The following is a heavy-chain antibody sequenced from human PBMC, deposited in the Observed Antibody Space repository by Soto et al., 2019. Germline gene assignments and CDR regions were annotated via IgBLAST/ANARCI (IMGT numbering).Heavy chain of an antibody. CDR2: ITSSSSYI. V-gene: IGHV3-21*01. J-gene: IGHJ4*02. CDR3: ARNGMATIPYCFDY. CDR1: GFTFRSYS. D-gene: IGHD5-12*01. Sequence: EVQLVESGGGLVKPGGSLRLSCAASGFTFRSYSMNWVRQAPGKGLEWVSSITSSSSYIYYADSVKGRFTISRDNAKNSLYLQMNSLRAEDTAVYYCARNGMATIPYCFDYWGQGTLVTVSS.